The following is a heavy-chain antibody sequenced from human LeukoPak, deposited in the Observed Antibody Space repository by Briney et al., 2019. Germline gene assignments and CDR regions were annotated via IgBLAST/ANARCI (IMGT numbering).Heavy chain of an antibody. Sequence: PGGSLRLSCEASGFTFSIFPMHWVRQAPGKGLEWVALISSGSEKYYAASVKGRFTISRDNSKNMLYLQMNSLRADDTAVYYCARDLELSAVYYFDSWGQRTLVIVSS. V-gene: IGHV3-30*04. CDR3: ARDLELSAVYYFDS. CDR1: GFTFSIFP. J-gene: IGHJ4*02. CDR2: ISSGSEK. D-gene: IGHD3-3*01.